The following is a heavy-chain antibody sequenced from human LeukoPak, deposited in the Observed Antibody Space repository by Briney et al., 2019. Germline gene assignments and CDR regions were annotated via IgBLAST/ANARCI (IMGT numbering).Heavy chain of an antibody. Sequence: PGRSLRLSCAASGFTFSNYAMYWVRQAPGKGLEWVAVMSYDGSNKYYADSVKGRFTISRDNSKNTVYLQMNSLRAEDTAVYYCAKYGSGQLWLLGWYFDFWGRGTLVTVSS. CDR1: GFTFSNYA. CDR2: MSYDGSNK. J-gene: IGHJ2*01. D-gene: IGHD5-18*01. V-gene: IGHV3-30-3*02. CDR3: AKYGSGQLWLLGWYFDF.